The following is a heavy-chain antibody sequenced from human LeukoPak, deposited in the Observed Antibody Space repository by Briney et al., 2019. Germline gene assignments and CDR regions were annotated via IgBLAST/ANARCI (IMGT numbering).Heavy chain of an antibody. Sequence: GGSLRLSCAASGFTFSSYSMNWVRQAPGKGLEWVSSISSSSSYIYYADSVKGRFTISRDNAKNSLYLQMNSLRAEDTAVYYCAGGSTGYSSSWSWDYWGQGTLVTVSS. J-gene: IGHJ4*02. CDR2: ISSSSSYI. CDR3: AGGSTGYSSSWSWDY. CDR1: GFTFSSYS. D-gene: IGHD6-13*01. V-gene: IGHV3-21*01.